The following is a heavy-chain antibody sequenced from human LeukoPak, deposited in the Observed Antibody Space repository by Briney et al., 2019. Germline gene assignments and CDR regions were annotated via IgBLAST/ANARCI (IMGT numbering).Heavy chain of an antibody. CDR1: GGSFSGYY. CDR2: INHSGST. CDR3: ARGHLITIFGVVIISNRFDP. J-gene: IGHJ5*02. Sequence: SETRSLTCPVYGGSFSGYYWSWIRQPPGKGLEWIGEINHSGSTNYNPSLKSRVTISVDTSKNQFSLTLSSVTAADTAVYYCARGHLITIFGVVIISNRFDPWGQGTLVTVSS. V-gene: IGHV4-34*01. D-gene: IGHD3-3*01.